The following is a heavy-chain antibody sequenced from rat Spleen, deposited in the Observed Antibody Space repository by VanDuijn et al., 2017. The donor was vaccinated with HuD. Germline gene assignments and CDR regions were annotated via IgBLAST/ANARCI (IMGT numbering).Heavy chain of an antibody. V-gene: IGHV5-29*01. CDR1: GFTFNNYV. D-gene: IGHD4-3*01. CDR2: FSYDGFTT. J-gene: IGHJ3*01. Sequence: EVQLVESGGGLVQPGRSLKLSCAVSGFTFNNYVMAWVRQAPTKGLEWVAAFSYDGFTTYYRDSVKGRFTVSRENAKSTLYFLMDSLRSEDTATYYCVRQDTSGYSNWFAYWGQGALVTVSS. CDR3: VRQDTSGYSNWFAY.